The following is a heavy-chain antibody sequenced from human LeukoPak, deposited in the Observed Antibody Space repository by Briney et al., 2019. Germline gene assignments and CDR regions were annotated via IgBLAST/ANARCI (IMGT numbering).Heavy chain of an antibody. J-gene: IGHJ6*03. Sequence: GASVKVSCKASGGTFSSYAISWVRQAPGQGLEWMGGIIPIFGTANYAQKFQGRVTITADESTSTAYMELRSLRSDDTAVYYCARGEAVAGSYYYYYMDVWGKGTTVTISS. CDR3: ARGEAVAGSYYYYYMDV. D-gene: IGHD6-19*01. CDR2: IIPIFGTA. V-gene: IGHV1-69*13. CDR1: GGTFSSYA.